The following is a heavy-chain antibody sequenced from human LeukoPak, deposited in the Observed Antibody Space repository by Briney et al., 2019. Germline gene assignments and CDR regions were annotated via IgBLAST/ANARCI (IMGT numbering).Heavy chain of an antibody. Sequence: GRSLRLSCAASGFTFDDYAMHWVRQAPGKGLEWVSGISWNSGCIGYADSVKGRFTISRDNAKNSLYLQMNSLRAEDTALYYCAKDLGDYYDSSGLYFDYWGQGTLVTVSS. CDR3: AKDLGDYYDSSGLYFDY. V-gene: IGHV3-9*01. D-gene: IGHD3-22*01. CDR2: ISWNSGCI. CDR1: GFTFDDYA. J-gene: IGHJ4*02.